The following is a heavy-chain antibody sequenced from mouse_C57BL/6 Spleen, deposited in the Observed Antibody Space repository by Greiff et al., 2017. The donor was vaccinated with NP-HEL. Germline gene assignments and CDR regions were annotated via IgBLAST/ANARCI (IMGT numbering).Heavy chain of an antibody. V-gene: IGHV2-2*01. CDR2: IWSGGST. CDR3: ARNRNYGSREAWFAY. Sequence: VQLQQSGPGLVQPSQSLSITCTVSGFSLTSYGVHWVRQSPGKGLEWLGVIWSGGSTDYNAAFISRLSISKDNSKSQVFFKMNSLQADDTARYYCARNRNYGSREAWFAYWGQGTLVTVSA. J-gene: IGHJ3*01. CDR1: GFSLTSYG. D-gene: IGHD1-1*01.